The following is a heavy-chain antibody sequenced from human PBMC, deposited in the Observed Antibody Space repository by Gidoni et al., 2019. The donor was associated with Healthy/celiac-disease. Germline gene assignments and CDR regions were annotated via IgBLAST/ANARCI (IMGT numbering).Heavy chain of an antibody. CDR1: GSSFTSYW. J-gene: IGHJ5*02. V-gene: IGHV5-51*01. Sequence: EVQLVQSGAAVKKPGESRKISCKGSGSSFTSYWIGWVRRMPGKGLEWMGTTYPGDSDTIYSPSFQGQVTISADKAISTAYLQWSSLKASDTAMYYCASLNSYCSSTSCYASGFDPWGQGTLVTVSS. CDR2: TYPGDSDT. D-gene: IGHD2-2*01. CDR3: ASLNSYCSSTSCYASGFDP.